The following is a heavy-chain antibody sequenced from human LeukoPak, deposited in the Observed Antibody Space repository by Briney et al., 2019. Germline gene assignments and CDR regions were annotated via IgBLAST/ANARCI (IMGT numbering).Heavy chain of an antibody. D-gene: IGHD2-2*01. Sequence: GSSVKVSCKASGGTFSSYAISWVRQAPGQGLEWMGGIIPIFGTANYAQKFQGRVTITADESTSTAYMELSSLRSEDTAVYYCAIGEHLKYCSSTSCSYFDYWGQGTLVTVSS. J-gene: IGHJ4*02. V-gene: IGHV1-69*01. CDR1: GGTFSSYA. CDR2: IIPIFGTA. CDR3: AIGEHLKYCSSTSCSYFDY.